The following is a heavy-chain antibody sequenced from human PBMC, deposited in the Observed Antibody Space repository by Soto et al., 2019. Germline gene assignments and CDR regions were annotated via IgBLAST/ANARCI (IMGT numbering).Heavy chain of an antibody. V-gene: IGHV1-69*01. Sequence: QVQLVQSGAEVKKPGSSVKVSCKASGGTFSSYAISWVRQAPGQGLEWMGGIIPIFGTANYAQKFQGRVTITAGESTSTAYMELSSLRSEDTAVYYCARRIAARVAGHYYGMDVWGQGTTVTVSS. CDR3: ARRIAARVAGHYYGMDV. J-gene: IGHJ6*02. D-gene: IGHD6-6*01. CDR1: GGTFSSYA. CDR2: IIPIFGTA.